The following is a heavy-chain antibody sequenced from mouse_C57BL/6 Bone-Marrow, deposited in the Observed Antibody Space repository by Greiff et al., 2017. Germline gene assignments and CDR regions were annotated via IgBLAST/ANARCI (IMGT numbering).Heavy chain of an antibody. CDR3: ARGSSHWYFDV. V-gene: IGHV1-63*01. CDR1: GYTFTNYW. J-gene: IGHJ1*03. Sequence: VQLQQSGAELVRPGTSVKMSCKASGYTFTNYWIGWAKQRPGHGLEWIGAIYPGGGYTNYNEKFKGKATLTADKSSSTAYMQFSSLTSEDSAIYYCARGSSHWYFDVWGTGTTVTVSS. CDR2: IYPGGGYT. D-gene: IGHD1-1*01.